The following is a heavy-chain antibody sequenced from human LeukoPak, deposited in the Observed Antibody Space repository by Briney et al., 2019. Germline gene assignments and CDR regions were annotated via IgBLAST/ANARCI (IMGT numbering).Heavy chain of an antibody. V-gene: IGHV3-7*01. D-gene: IGHD6-19*01. CDR2: IKQDGSEK. J-gene: IGHJ3*02. Sequence: PGGSLRLSCAASGFTFSRYWMNWVRQAPGKGLEWLANIKQDGSEKYYVDSVKGRFTISRDNAQTLVYLKWNRLRDNDTYLYDCAGGAGWTSDIWGQGTLVIVSS. CDR1: GFTFSRYW. CDR3: AGGAGWTSDI.